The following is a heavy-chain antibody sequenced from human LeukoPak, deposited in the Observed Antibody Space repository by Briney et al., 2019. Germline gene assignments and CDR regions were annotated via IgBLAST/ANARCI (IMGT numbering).Heavy chain of an antibody. CDR3: AKDHRTAVSGTADY. CDR2: ISGSGSNA. J-gene: IGHJ4*02. V-gene: IGHV3-23*01. Sequence: QTAGTLSLSCAASGFTFSTYAMSWVRQAPGKGLEWVSGISGSGSNAYFADSVRGRFTISRATSKNSLDLQMNSLRAEDAAVYYCAKDHRTAVSGTADYWGQGTLVTVSS. D-gene: IGHD6-19*01. CDR1: GFTFSTYA.